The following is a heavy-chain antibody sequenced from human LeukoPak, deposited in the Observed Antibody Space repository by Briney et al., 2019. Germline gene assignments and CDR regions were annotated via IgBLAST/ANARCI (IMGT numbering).Heavy chain of an antibody. Sequence: ASVKVSCKASGGTFSSYAISWVRQAPGQGLEWMGVIIPVFGTANYAQKFQGRVTTTADESTSTAYMELSSLRSEDTAVYYCARANSRYGSGSYYSYWGQGTLVTVSS. V-gene: IGHV1-69*13. D-gene: IGHD3-10*01. CDR3: ARANSRYGSGSYYSY. CDR1: GGTFSSYA. J-gene: IGHJ4*02. CDR2: IIPVFGTA.